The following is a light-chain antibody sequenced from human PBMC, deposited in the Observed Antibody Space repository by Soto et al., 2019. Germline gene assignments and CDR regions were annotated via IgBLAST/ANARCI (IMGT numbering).Light chain of an antibody. V-gene: IGKV1-27*01. CDR2: GAT. CDR3: QNYRGVPLT. CDR1: QDIHSF. J-gene: IGKJ4*01. Sequence: DIEMTQSASSLSETIFDRVTITCLASQDIHSFLAWYQQRPGSVPKVLIYGATTSQSAVPSRFSGSGSGTDFALTISSLQPEDVGTYYCQNYRGVPLTFGGGTKV.